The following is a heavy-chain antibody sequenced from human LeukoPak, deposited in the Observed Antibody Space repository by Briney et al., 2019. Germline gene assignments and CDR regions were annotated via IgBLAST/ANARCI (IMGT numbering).Heavy chain of an antibody. Sequence: SETLSLTCAVSGGSISSRNWWSWVRQPPGKGLEWIGEIYHSGSINYNPSLKSRVTISVDKSKNQLSLRLTSVTAADTAVYYCARHVHLRAVKWGFDFWGRGTLVTVSS. D-gene: IGHD7-27*01. J-gene: IGHJ4*02. CDR3: ARHVHLRAVKWGFDF. V-gene: IGHV4-4*02. CDR1: GGSISSRNW. CDR2: IYHSGSI.